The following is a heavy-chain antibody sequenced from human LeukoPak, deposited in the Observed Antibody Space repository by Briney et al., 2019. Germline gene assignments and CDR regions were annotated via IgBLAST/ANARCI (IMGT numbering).Heavy chain of an antibody. V-gene: IGHV1-69*05. CDR2: IIPIFGTA. J-gene: IGHJ4*02. D-gene: IGHD3-9*01. CDR3: ARDEGEYYDILTGLL. Sequence: SVKVSCKASGGTFSSYAISWVRQAPGQGLEWMGRIIPIFGTANYARKFQGRVTITTDESTSTAYMELSSLRSEDTAVYYCARDEGEYYDILTGLLWGQGTLVTVSS. CDR1: GGTFSSYA.